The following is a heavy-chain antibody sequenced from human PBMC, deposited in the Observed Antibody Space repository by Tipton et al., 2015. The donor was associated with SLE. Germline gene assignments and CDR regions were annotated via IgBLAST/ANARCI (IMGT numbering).Heavy chain of an antibody. Sequence: SLRLSCKASGFTFGDYPMSWFRQTPRKGLEWVGYIRSKDYGATAEHAASVRGRLTISTDDSKSTAYLQMNGLRTDDTATYYCATGERSGAPNYWGQGTLVTVSS. V-gene: IGHV3-49*03. J-gene: IGHJ4*02. CDR2: IRSKDYGATA. D-gene: IGHD1-26*01. CDR3: ATGERSGAPNY. CDR1: GFTFGDYP.